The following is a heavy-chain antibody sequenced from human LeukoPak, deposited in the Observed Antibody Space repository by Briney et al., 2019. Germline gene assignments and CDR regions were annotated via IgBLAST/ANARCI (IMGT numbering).Heavy chain of an antibody. CDR3: GRQPMLYAAFEY. Sequence: SETLSLTCTVSGVSISSYYWSWIRQPPGKGLEGSVYVYSSGTPNSNPPLKRLVTTSEETSKSPFSLKVSSVTAADTAVYYAGRQPMLYAAFEYWGQGTLVTVSS. D-gene: IGHD3-16*01. J-gene: IGHJ4*02. CDR1: GVSISSYY. V-gene: IGHV4-59*08. CDR2: VYSSGTP.